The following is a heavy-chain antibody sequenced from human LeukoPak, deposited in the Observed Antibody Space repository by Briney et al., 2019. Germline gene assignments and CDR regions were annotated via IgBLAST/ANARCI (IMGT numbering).Heavy chain of an antibody. J-gene: IGHJ4*02. CDR3: ARERLCYDGSGYYYAF. V-gene: IGHV3-11*05. CDR1: GFTFSDYF. CDR2: ISSSTSYT. D-gene: IGHD3-22*01. Sequence: GGSLRLSRAASGFTFSDYFMSWIRPAPGKGLEWVSDISSSTSYTNYADSVKGRFTISRDNAKNSLYLQMNSLRAEDTAVYYCARERLCYDGSGYYYAFWGQGTLVTVSS.